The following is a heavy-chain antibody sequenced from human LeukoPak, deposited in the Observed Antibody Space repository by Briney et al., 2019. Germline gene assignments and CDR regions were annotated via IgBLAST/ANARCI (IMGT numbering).Heavy chain of an antibody. CDR3: ARGSSGGYYYYGMDV. CDR1: GGTFGSYA. CDR2: IIPIFGTA. D-gene: IGHD5-12*01. J-gene: IGHJ6*04. Sequence: ASVKVSCKASGGTFGSYAISWVRQAPGQGLEWMGGIIPIFGTANYAQKFQGRVTITADESTSTAYMELSSLRSEDTAVYYCARGSSGGYYYYGMDVWGKGTTVTVSS. V-gene: IGHV1-69*13.